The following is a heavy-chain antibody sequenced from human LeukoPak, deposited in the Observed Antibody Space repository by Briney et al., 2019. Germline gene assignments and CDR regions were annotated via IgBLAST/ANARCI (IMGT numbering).Heavy chain of an antibody. CDR2: ISWNSGSI. J-gene: IGHJ3*02. CDR1: GFTFDDYA. V-gene: IGHV3-9*03. CDR3: ALEGRSHAFDI. Sequence: TGGSLRLSCAASGFTFDDYAMHWVRQAPGKGLEWVSGISWNSGSIGYADSVKGRFTISRDNAKNSLYLQMNSLRAEDMALYYCALEGRSHAFDIWGQGTMVTVSS. D-gene: IGHD5-24*01.